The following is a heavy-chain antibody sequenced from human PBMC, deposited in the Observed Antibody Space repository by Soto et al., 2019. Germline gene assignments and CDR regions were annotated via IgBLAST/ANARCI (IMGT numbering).Heavy chain of an antibody. J-gene: IGHJ3*01. CDR2: IYPFDSDA. V-gene: IGHV5-51*01. D-gene: IGHD3-22*01. CDR1: GYSFNSYW. Sequence: GASLKISCQASGYSFNSYWIGWVRQMPGKGLEWMGIIYPFDSDARYSPSFQGQVTISADKSLRTAYLQWSSLKASDTAMYYCARPLTYYYDSCSSHHDAFEFWGQGSLVTVSS. CDR3: ARPLTYYYDSCSSHHDAFEF.